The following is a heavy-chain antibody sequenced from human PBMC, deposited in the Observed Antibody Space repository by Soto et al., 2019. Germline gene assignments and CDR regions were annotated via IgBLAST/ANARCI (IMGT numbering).Heavy chain of an antibody. CDR3: AAGAGYSSSWYSVY. J-gene: IGHJ4*02. Sequence: SVKVSCKASGGTFSSYAISWVRQAPGQGLEWMGGIIPIFGTANYAQKFQGRDTITADESTSTAYMELSSVRSEDTAVYYCAAGAGYSSSWYSVYWGQGTLVTVSS. D-gene: IGHD6-13*01. CDR1: GGTFSSYA. V-gene: IGHV1-69*13. CDR2: IIPIFGTA.